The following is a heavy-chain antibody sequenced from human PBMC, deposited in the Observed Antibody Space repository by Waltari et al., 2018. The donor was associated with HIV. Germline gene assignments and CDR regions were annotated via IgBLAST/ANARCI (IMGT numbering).Heavy chain of an antibody. CDR2: IYYSGNT. Sequence: QLQLQESGPGRVKPSETLSLTCSVSGGSITSTTYYWGWLRPPPGKGLEWIGNIYYSGNTYQNPSLKSRVTISVDTSKNHFSLKLSSVTAADTALYYCARHDYDFWSGSNAFDFWGQGTMVTVSS. V-gene: IGHV4-39*01. CDR1: GGSITSTTYY. CDR3: ARHDYDFWSGSNAFDF. J-gene: IGHJ3*01. D-gene: IGHD3-3*01.